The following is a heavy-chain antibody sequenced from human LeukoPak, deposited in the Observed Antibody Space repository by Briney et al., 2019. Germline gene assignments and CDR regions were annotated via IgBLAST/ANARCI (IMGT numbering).Heavy chain of an antibody. CDR2: IKSGGSST. Sequence: GGSLRPSCVGSGFIFKNYWMHWVRQAPGKELVWVARIKSGGSSTHYAHSVKGRFSSSRDNAKNTLYLQMNRLRADDTAVYYCVRDRGATPKAAPALVLNARNWFDPWGQGTLVTVSS. D-gene: IGHD2-8*02. CDR3: VRDRGATPKAAPALVLNARNWFDP. CDR1: GFIFKNYW. V-gene: IGHV3-74*01. J-gene: IGHJ5*02.